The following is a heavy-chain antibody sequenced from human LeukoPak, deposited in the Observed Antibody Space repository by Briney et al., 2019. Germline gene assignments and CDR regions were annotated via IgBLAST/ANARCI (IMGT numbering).Heavy chain of an antibody. V-gene: IGHV3-49*04. CDR1: GFTLGDYA. CDR2: IRRKVSGATT. CDR3: TRNIYCSGGSCSYYFDY. D-gene: IGHD2-15*01. J-gene: IGHJ4*02. Sequence: GSLRLSCTVSGFTLGDYAMGWVRRAPGKGLEWVGLIRRKVSGATTEYAASVKGRFTISRDDSKSIAYLQMNSLKTEDTAMYYCTRNIYCSGGSCSYYFDYWGQGTLVTVSS.